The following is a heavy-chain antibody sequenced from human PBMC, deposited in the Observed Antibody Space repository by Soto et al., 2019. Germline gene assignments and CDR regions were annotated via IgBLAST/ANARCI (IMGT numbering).Heavy chain of an antibody. CDR3: VRGASSSWYYFDY. V-gene: IGHV1-69*02. D-gene: IGHD6-13*01. CDR2: IIPILGIA. Sequence: QVQLVQSGAEVQKPGSSVKVSCKASGGTFSSYTISWVRQAPGQGLEWMGRIIPILGIANYAQKFQGRVTITADKSTSTAYMELSSLRSEDTAVYYCVRGASSSWYYFDYWGQGTLVTVSS. CDR1: GGTFSSYT. J-gene: IGHJ4*02.